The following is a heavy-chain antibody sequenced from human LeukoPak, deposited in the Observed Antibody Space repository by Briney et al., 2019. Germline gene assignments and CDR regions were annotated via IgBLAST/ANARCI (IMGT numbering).Heavy chain of an antibody. CDR1: GGSISSGGYC. CDR2: IYYSGST. Sequence: SETLSLTCTVSGGSISSGGYCWIWIRQHPGKGLEWIGYIYYSGSTYYNPSLKSRVTISVDTSKNQFSLKLSSVTAADTAVYYCARYCSSTSVLSNGVDYWGQGTLVTVSS. D-gene: IGHD2-2*01. V-gene: IGHV4-31*03. CDR3: ARYCSSTSVLSNGVDY. J-gene: IGHJ4*02.